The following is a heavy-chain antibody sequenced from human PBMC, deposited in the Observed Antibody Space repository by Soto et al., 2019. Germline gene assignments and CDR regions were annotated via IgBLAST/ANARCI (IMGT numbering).Heavy chain of an antibody. V-gene: IGHV3-23*01. Sequence: GGSLRLSCAASGFTFSSYAMTWVRQAPGKGLEWVSGISGSGSSTYYADSVKGRFTISRDNSKDTLYLQMNSLRAEDTAVYYWAKGVIPARPYYFDYWGQGTLVTVSS. D-gene: IGHD3-16*02. J-gene: IGHJ4*02. CDR3: AKGVIPARPYYFDY. CDR1: GFTFSSYA. CDR2: ISGSGSST.